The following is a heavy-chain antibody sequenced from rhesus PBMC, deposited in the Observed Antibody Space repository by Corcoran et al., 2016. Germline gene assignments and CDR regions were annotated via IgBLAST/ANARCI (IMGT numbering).Heavy chain of an antibody. D-gene: IGHD6-25*01. CDR3: ARPLAAAIDY. J-gene: IGHJ4*01. V-gene: IGHV4-93*02. CDR2: IYGSGGST. CDR1: GGSISSSNW. Sequence: QVQLQESGPAVVKPSETLSLTCAVSGGSISSSNWWSWIRQSPGKGLKWIGGIYGSGGSTEYNPSLKSRVTISIATSKNQFSLKLTSVTAADTAVYYCARPLAAAIDYWGQGVLVTVSS.